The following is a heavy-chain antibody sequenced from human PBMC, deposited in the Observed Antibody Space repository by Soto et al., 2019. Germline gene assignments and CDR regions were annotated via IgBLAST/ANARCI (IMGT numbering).Heavy chain of an antibody. D-gene: IGHD3-10*01. CDR3: ARGTYYYGSGSPLPFDY. CDR1: GGTFSSYA. V-gene: IGHV1-69*13. CDR2: IIPIFGTA. Sequence: SVKVSCKASGGTFSSYAISWVRQAPGQGLEWMGGIIPIFGTANYAQKFQGRVTITADESTSTAYMELSSLRSEDTAVYYCARGTYYYGSGSPLPFDYWGQGTLVTVSS. J-gene: IGHJ4*02.